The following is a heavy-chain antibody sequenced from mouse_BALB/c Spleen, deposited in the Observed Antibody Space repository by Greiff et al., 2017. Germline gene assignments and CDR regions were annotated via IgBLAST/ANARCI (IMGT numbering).Heavy chain of an antibody. J-gene: IGHJ4*01. CDR2: IYPGNVNT. Sequence: QVQLQQSGPELVKPGASVRISCKASGYTFTSYYIHWVKQRPGQGLEWIGWIYPGNVNTKYNEKFKGKATLTADKSSSTAYMQLSSLTSEDSAVYFCAREGTGSYAMDYWGQGTSVTVSS. CDR3: AREGTGSYAMDY. D-gene: IGHD4-1*01. V-gene: IGHV1S56*01. CDR1: GYTFTSYY.